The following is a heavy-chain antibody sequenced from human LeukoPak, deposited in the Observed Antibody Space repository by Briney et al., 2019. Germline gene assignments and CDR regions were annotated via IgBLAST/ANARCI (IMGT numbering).Heavy chain of an antibody. V-gene: IGHV3-21*01. Sequence: GGSLRLSCAASGFTFSSYEMHWVRQAPGKGLEWVSSISSSSSYIYYADSVKGRFTIPRDNAKNTLYLQMNSLRAEDTAVYYCASYDILTGWEVYFDYWGQGTLVTVSS. D-gene: IGHD3-9*01. CDR1: GFTFSSYE. CDR2: ISSSSSYI. CDR3: ASYDILTGWEVYFDY. J-gene: IGHJ4*02.